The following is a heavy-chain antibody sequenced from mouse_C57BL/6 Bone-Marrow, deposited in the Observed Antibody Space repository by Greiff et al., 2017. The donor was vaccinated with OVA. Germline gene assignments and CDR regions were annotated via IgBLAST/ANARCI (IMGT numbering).Heavy chain of an antibody. CDR1: GFTFSDYG. J-gene: IGHJ2*01. CDR3: ATTGNLYYFDY. D-gene: IGHD4-1*01. V-gene: IGHV5-17*01. CDR2: ISSGSSTI. Sequence: DVKLVESGGGLVKPGGSLKLSCAASGFTFSDYGMHWVRQAPEKGLEWVAYISSGSSTIYYADTVKGRFTISRDNAKNTLFLQMTSLRSEDTAMYYCATTGNLYYFDYWGQGTTLTVSS.